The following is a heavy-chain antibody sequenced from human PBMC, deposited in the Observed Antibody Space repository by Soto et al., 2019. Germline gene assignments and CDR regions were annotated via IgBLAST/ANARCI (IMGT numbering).Heavy chain of an antibody. CDR3: AIGGIPAAPGWFAL. CDR2: INHSGGT. Sequence: PSGSPYIRRAVCSETFYIYFWGWIRRNKGKGLEWIGEINHSGGTNYNASTKSRVTISMEPSKNQCSLKLSSVTAADRAVYYCAIGGIPAAPGWFALLGQGTPVTGSS. J-gene: IGHJ5*02. CDR1: SETFYIYF. D-gene: IGHD6-13*01. V-gene: IGHV4-34*08.